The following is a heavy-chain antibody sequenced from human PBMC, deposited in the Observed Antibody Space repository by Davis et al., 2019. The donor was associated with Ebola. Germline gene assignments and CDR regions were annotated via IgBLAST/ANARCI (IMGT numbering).Heavy chain of an antibody. J-gene: IGHJ3*02. Sequence: GESLKISCAASGFTFSSYAMHWVRQAPGKGLEWVAFIRYDGSNKYYADSVKGRFTISRDNSKNTLYLQMNSLRAEDTAVYYCARDGSRTSNYDYIWGSYRHDAFDIWGQGTMVTVSS. V-gene: IGHV3-30*02. CDR3: ARDGSRTSNYDYIWGSYRHDAFDI. CDR2: IRYDGSNK. CDR1: GFTFSSYA. D-gene: IGHD3-16*02.